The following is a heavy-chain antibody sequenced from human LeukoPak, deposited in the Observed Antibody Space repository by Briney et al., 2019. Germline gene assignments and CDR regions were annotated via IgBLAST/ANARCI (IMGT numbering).Heavy chain of an antibody. D-gene: IGHD2-2*01. Sequence: ASVKVSCKASGYTFTSYYMHWVRQAPGQGLEWMGIINPSGGSTSYAQKCQGRVTMTRDTSTSTVYMELSSLRSGDTAVYSCARSWALEDIVVVPAASPFFYYYYGMDVWGQGTTVTVSS. CDR3: ARSWALEDIVVVPAASPFFYYYYGMDV. V-gene: IGHV1-46*01. J-gene: IGHJ6*02. CDR1: GYTFTSYY. CDR2: INPSGGST.